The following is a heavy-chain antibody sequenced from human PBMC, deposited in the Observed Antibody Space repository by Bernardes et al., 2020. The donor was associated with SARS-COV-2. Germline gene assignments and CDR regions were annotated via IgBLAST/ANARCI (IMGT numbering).Heavy chain of an antibody. CDR1: SGSISGHY. Sequence: SETLPLTCSVSSGSISGHYWSWIRQPPGKGLEWIGYIFYIGSTKYNPSLKSRVTISVDTSKYQFSLKLSSVTAADTAVYYCARLRVLYGPFDPWGQGTLVTVSS. V-gene: IGHV4-59*11. CDR3: ARLRVLYGPFDP. J-gene: IGHJ5*02. CDR2: IFYIGST. D-gene: IGHD1-1*01.